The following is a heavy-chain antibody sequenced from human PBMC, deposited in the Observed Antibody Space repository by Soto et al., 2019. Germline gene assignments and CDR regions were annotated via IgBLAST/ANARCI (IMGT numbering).Heavy chain of an antibody. CDR1: GFTFSSYA. J-gene: IGHJ6*03. CDR3: AKSFVRQLVLLAPLKGYYYYMDV. D-gene: IGHD6-13*01. CDR2: ISGSGGST. Sequence: GGSLRLSCAASGFTFSSYAMSWVRQAPGKGLEWVSAISGSGGSTYYADSVKGRFTISRDNSKNTLYLQMNSLRAEDTAVYYCAKSFVRQLVLLAPLKGYYYYMDVWGKGTTVTVSS. V-gene: IGHV3-23*01.